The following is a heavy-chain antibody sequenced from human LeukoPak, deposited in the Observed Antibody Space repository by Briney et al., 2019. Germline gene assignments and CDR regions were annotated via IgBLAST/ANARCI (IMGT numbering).Heavy chain of an antibody. CDR1: GGSFSGYY. CDR2: INHSGRT. D-gene: IGHD5-24*01. CDR3: ARGRGWLQFLLWFDP. J-gene: IGHJ5*02. V-gene: IGHV4-34*01. Sequence: SETLSLTCAVYGGSFSGYYWSWIRQPPGKGLEWIGEINHSGRTNYNPSLKSRVTISVDTSKNQFSLKLSSVTAADTAVYYCARGRGWLQFLLWFDPWGQGTLVTVSS.